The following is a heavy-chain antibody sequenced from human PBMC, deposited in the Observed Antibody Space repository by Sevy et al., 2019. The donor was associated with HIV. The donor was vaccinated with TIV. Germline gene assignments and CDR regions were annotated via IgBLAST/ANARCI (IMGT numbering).Heavy chain of an antibody. Sequence: GGSLRLSCAASGFTFSSYAMHWVRQAPGKGLEWVAVISYDGSNKYYADSVKGRFTISRDNSKNTLYQQMNSRRAEDTAVYYCARDRSKGEQQLNYWGQGTLVTVSS. CDR3: ARDRSKGEQQLNY. D-gene: IGHD6-13*01. J-gene: IGHJ4*02. V-gene: IGHV3-30-3*01. CDR2: ISYDGSNK. CDR1: GFTFSSYA.